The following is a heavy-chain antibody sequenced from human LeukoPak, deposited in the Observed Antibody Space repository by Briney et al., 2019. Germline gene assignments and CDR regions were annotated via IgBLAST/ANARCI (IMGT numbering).Heavy chain of an antibody. V-gene: IGHV4-59*01. Sequence: SETPSLTCTVSGGSISSYYWSWIRQPPGKGLEWIGYIYYSGSTNYNPSLKSRVTISVDTSKNQFSLKLSSVTAADTAVYYCARIRDSSGYFAGPKYYFDYWGQGTLVTVSS. D-gene: IGHD3-22*01. CDR2: IYYSGST. J-gene: IGHJ4*02. CDR3: ARIRDSSGYFAGPKYYFDY. CDR1: GGSISSYY.